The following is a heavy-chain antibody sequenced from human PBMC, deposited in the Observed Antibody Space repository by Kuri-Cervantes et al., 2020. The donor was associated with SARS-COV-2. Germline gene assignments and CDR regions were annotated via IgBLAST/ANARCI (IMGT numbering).Heavy chain of an antibody. Sequence: GESLKISCAASGFTFSDYYMNWVRQAPGKGLEWVSSISSSSTIYYADSVKGRFTISGDNAKNSLYLQMNSLRAEDTAVYYCAREPTSVGRGCSSTSCYYEVDYWGQGTLVTVSS. V-gene: IGHV3-69-1*02. J-gene: IGHJ4*02. CDR2: ISSSSTI. CDR1: GFTFSDYY. D-gene: IGHD2-2*01. CDR3: AREPTSVGRGCSSTSCYYEVDY.